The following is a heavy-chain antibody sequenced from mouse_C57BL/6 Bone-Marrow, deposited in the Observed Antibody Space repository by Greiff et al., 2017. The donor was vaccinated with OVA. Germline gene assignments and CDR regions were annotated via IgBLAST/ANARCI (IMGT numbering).Heavy chain of an antibody. D-gene: IGHD2-1*01. J-gene: IGHJ4*01. Sequence: EVQRVESGEGLVKPGGSLKLSCAASGFTFSSYAMSWVRQTPEKRLEWVAYISSGGDYIYYADTVKGRFTISSDNARNTLYLQMSNLKSEDTAMYYCTRYGNPIYYAMDYWGQGTSVTVSS. V-gene: IGHV5-9-1*02. CDR1: GFTFSSYA. CDR3: TRYGNPIYYAMDY. CDR2: ISSGGDYI.